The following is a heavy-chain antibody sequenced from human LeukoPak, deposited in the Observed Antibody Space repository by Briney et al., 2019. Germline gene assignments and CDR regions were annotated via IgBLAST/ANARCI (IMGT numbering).Heavy chain of an antibody. Sequence: GGSLRLSCAASGFTFSSYWMHWVRQAPGKGLVWVSRINSDGSSTSYADSVKGRFTISRDNAKNTLYLQMNSLRAEDTAVYYCAKVPSSIWLVPDYWGQGTLVTVSS. CDR3: AKVPSSIWLVPDY. CDR1: GFTFSSYW. CDR2: INSDGSST. V-gene: IGHV3-74*01. D-gene: IGHD6-6*01. J-gene: IGHJ4*02.